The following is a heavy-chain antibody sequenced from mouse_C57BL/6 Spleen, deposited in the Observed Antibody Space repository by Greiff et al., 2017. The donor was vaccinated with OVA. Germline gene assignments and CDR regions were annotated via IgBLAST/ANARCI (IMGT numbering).Heavy chain of an antibody. V-gene: IGHV5-12*01. J-gene: IGHJ3*01. CDR3: ARADGYYLAWFAY. Sequence: EVKLMESGGGLVQPGGSLKLSCAASGFTFSDYYMYWVRQTPEKRLEWVAYISNGGGSTYYPYTVKGRFTISRNNAKNTLYLQMSRLKYEDTAMYYCARADGYYLAWFAYWGQGTLVTVSA. CDR1: GFTFSDYY. D-gene: IGHD2-3*01. CDR2: ISNGGGST.